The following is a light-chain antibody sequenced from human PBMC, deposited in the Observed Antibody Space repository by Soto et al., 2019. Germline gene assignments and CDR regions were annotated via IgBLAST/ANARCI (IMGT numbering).Light chain of an antibody. V-gene: IGKV3-11*01. CDR2: DVS. CDR1: ESVTDY. CDR3: QQRSDWPWT. J-gene: IGKJ1*01. Sequence: EIVLTQSPATLCLSPGERGTLSCRASESVTDYLAWYQQKPGQAPRLLVYDVSNRAAGIPTRFSGGGSGTDFTLTISNVEPEDFAVYYCQQRSDWPWTFGQGTEV.